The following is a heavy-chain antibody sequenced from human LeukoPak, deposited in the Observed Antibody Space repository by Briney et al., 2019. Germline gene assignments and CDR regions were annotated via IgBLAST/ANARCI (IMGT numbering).Heavy chain of an antibody. J-gene: IGHJ5*02. D-gene: IGHD2-15*01. CDR2: IYYSGST. Sequence: PSETLSLTCTVSGGSISISSYYWGWIRQPPGKGLEWIESIYYSGSTYYNPSLKSRVTISVDTSKNQFSLKLSSVTAADTAVYYCARDPGDIVVVVAAPGSRNWFDPWGQGTLVTVSS. V-gene: IGHV4-39*01. CDR3: ARDPGDIVVVVAAPGSRNWFDP. CDR1: GGSISISSYY.